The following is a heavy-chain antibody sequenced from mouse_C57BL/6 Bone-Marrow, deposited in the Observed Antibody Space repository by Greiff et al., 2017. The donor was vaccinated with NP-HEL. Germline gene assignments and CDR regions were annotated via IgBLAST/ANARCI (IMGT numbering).Heavy chain of an antibody. J-gene: IGHJ4*01. CDR3: ARLIYEGAMDY. CDR2: IYYSGTI. CDR1: GISITTGNYR. D-gene: IGHD2-3*01. V-gene: IGHV3-5*01. Sequence: EVKLLESGPGLVKPSQTVFLTCTVTGISITTGNYRWSWIRQFPGNKLEWIGYIYYSGTITYNPSLTSRTTITRDTPKNQFFLEMNSLTAEDTATYYCARLIYEGAMDYWGQGTSVTVSS.